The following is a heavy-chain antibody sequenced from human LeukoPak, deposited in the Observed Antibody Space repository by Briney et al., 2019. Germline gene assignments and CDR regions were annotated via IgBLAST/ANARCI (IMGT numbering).Heavy chain of an antibody. CDR3: VWFGELLSDFDY. V-gene: IGHV3-74*01. CDR1: GFTFSSYW. D-gene: IGHD3-10*01. CDR2: INSDGSST. Sequence: GGSLRLSCTASGFTFSSYWMHWVRQAPRKGLVWVSRINSDGSSTSYADSVKGRFTISRDNAKNTLYLQMNSLRAEDTAVYYCVWFGELLSDFDYWGQGTLVTVSS. J-gene: IGHJ4*02.